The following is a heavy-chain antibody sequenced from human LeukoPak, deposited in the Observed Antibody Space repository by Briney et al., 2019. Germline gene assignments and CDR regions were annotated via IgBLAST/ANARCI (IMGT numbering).Heavy chain of an antibody. CDR3: ARQPGFIDH. CDR2: IYPGDTDT. V-gene: IGHV5-51*01. J-gene: IGHJ4*02. Sequence: GESLKISCKGSGYSFTSYWIAWVRQMPGKGLEWMGRIYPGDTDTTYSPSFQGQVTISADKSINTAYLQWSSLKASHTAFYYCARQPGFIDHWGQGTLVTVSS. CDR1: GYSFTSYW.